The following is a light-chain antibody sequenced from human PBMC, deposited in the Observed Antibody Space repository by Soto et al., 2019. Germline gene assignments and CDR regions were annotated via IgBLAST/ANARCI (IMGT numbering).Light chain of an antibody. CDR1: QSVLYSSNNKNY. V-gene: IGKV4-1*01. CDR3: QQSYSTPLT. J-gene: IGKJ4*01. Sequence: IVIAKSPGSMSVSLRGRAPSKCKFIQSVLYSSNNKNYLAWYQQKPGQPPKLLIYWASTRESGVPDRFSGSGSGTDFTLTISSLQAEDVAVYYCQQSYSTPLTFCGGTKVDI. CDR2: WAS.